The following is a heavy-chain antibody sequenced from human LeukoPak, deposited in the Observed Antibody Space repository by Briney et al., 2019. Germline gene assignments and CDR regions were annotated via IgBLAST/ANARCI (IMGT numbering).Heavy chain of an antibody. V-gene: IGHV3-48*04. J-gene: IGHJ5*02. CDR2: ISSSSSTI. CDR1: GFTFSSYS. Sequence: PGGSLRLSCAASGFTFSSYSMNWVRQAPGKGLEWVSYISSSSSTIYYADSVMGRFAISRDNAKNSLYLQMNSLRTEDTAVYYCARNLVVAAINWFDPWGQGTLVTVSS. D-gene: IGHD2-15*01. CDR3: ARNLVVAAINWFDP.